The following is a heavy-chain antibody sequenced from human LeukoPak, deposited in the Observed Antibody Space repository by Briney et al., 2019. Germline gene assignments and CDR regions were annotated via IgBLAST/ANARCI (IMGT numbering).Heavy chain of an antibody. CDR3: ARDGYTYLKTWYFDL. CDR1: GFTVSSNY. J-gene: IGHJ2*01. Sequence: GSLRLSCAASGFTVSSNYMSCVRQAPGKGLEWVSVIYSGGSTYYADSVKGRFTISRDNSKNTLYLQMNSLRAEDTAVYYCARDGYTYLKTWYFDLWGRGTLVTVSS. D-gene: IGHD5-18*01. CDR2: IYSGGST. V-gene: IGHV3-53*01.